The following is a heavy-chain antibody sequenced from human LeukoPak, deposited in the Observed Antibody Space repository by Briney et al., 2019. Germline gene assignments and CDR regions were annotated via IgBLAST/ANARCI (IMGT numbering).Heavy chain of an antibody. D-gene: IGHD3-10*01. V-gene: IGHV3-30*02. CDR2: IWYDGSKK. CDR3: AKEGTAYGAGSYSIDY. Sequence: PGGSLRLSCAASGFTFSSYGMHWVRQAPGKGLEWVAFIWYDGSKKYYADSVKGRFTISRDNSKNTLYLQMKSLRAEDTAVYYCAKEGTAYGAGSYSIDYWGQGTLVTVSS. CDR1: GFTFSSYG. J-gene: IGHJ4*02.